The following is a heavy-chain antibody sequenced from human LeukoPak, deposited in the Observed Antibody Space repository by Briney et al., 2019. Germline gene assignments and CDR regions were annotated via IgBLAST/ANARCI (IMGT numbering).Heavy chain of an antibody. CDR1: GFTVSSNY. V-gene: IGHV3-66*01. J-gene: IGHJ5*02. CDR2: IYSGGST. Sequence: GGSLRLSCAASGFTVSSNYMSWVRQAPGKGLEWVSVIYSGGSTYYADSVKGRFTISRDNSKNTLYLQMNSLRAEDTAVYYCARGGSGSYPQYNWFDPWGQGTLVTVSS. D-gene: IGHD1-26*01. CDR3: ARGGSGSYPQYNWFDP.